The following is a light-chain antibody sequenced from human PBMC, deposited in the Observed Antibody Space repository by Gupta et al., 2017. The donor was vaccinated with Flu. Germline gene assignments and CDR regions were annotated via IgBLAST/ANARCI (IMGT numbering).Light chain of an antibody. CDR1: QSVKKY. CDR3: QQGSIRPLT. V-gene: IGKV3-11*01. Sequence: EIVLTQSPATLSLSPGERAILSCRASQSVKKYLAWYQQKPGQAPRLLIYDTTYRASGIPARFSGSGSGTDFTLTISSLESEDFAVYYCQQGSIRPLTFGGGTRVEIK. CDR2: DTT. J-gene: IGKJ4*01.